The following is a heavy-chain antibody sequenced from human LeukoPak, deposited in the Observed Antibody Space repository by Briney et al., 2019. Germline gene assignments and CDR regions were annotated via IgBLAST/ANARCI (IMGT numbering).Heavy chain of an antibody. CDR2: MNPNSGNT. CDR1: GGTFSSSA. D-gene: IGHD3-10*01. V-gene: IGHV1-8*01. J-gene: IGHJ4*02. CDR3: ARGFGAKRDY. Sequence: GASVTVSCKASGGTFSSSAVRWVRQAPGQGLEWMGWMNPNSGNTGYAQKFQGRVTMTRNTSISTAYMELSSLRSEDTAVYYCARGFGAKRDYWGQGTLVTVSS.